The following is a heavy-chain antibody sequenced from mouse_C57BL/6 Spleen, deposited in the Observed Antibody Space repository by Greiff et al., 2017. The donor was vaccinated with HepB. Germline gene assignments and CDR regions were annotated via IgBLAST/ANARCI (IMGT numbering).Heavy chain of an antibody. CDR1: GYAFSSYW. V-gene: IGHV1-80*01. J-gene: IGHJ4*01. Sequence: VQLQESGAELVKPGASVKISCKASGYAFSSYWMNWVKQRPGKGLEWIGQIYPGDGDTNYNGKFKGKATLTADKSSSTAYMQLSSLTSEDSAVYFCARGENYGSGAMDYWGQGTSVTVSS. CDR3: ARGENYGSGAMDY. CDR2: IYPGDGDT. D-gene: IGHD1-1*01.